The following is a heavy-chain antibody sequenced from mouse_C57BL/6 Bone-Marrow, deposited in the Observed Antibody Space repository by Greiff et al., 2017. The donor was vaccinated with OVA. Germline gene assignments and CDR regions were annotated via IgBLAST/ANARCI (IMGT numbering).Heavy chain of an antibody. CDR1: GFSFNTYA. CDR2: IRSKSNNYAT. J-gene: IGHJ4*01. Sequence: DVQLQESGGGLVQPKGSLKLSCAASGFSFNTYAMNWVRQAPGKGLEWVARIRSKSNNYATYYADSVKDRFTISRDDSESMLYLQMNNLKTEDTAMYYCVRHGGPYYAMDYWGQGTSVTVSS. V-gene: IGHV10-1*01. CDR3: VRHGGPYYAMDY.